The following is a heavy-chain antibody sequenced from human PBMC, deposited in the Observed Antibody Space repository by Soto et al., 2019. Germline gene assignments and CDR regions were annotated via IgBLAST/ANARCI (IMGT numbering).Heavy chain of an antibody. V-gene: IGHV3-30-3*01. J-gene: IGHJ4*02. CDR2: ISYDGSNK. D-gene: IGHD6-13*01. Sequence: QVQLVESGGGVVQPGRSLSLSCAASGFTFSSYAMHWVRQAPGKGLEWVAVISYDGSNKYYADSVKGRFTISRDNSKNTLYLQMNSLRAEDTAVYYCARDRIRAAAGYFDYWGQGTLVTVSS. CDR1: GFTFSSYA. CDR3: ARDRIRAAAGYFDY.